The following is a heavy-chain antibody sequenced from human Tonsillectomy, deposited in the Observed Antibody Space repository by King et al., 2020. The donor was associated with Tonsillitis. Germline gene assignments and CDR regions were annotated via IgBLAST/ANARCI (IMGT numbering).Heavy chain of an antibody. J-gene: IGHJ4*02. CDR3: AKRGGGTHTTRYYFDQ. Sequence: VQLVESGGGLVQPGGSLRLSCAASGFTFSSYAMSWVRQAPGKGLEWVSTIGGSGTTYYADSVKGRFTISRDNSKNTLYLQMNGLRAEDTAVYYCAKRGGGTHTTRYYFDQWGQGTLVTVSS. D-gene: IGHD2-15*01. CDR1: GFTFSSYA. CDR2: IGGSGTT. V-gene: IGHV3-23*04.